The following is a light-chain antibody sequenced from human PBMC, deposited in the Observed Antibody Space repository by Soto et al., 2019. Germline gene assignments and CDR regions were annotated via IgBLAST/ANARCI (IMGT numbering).Light chain of an antibody. J-gene: IGKJ4*01. CDR3: HQYNSFPLT. CDR1: QSVSSSY. Sequence: EIVLTQSPGTLSLSPGERATLSCRASQSVSSSYLAWYQQKPGQAPRLLIYDASNRATGIPARFSGSGSGTDFTLTISSLEPEDFATYYCHQYNSFPLTFGGGTKVDIK. V-gene: IGKV3-20*01. CDR2: DAS.